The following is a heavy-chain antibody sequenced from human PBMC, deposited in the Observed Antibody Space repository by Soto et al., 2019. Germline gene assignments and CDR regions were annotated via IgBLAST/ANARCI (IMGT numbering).Heavy chain of an antibody. CDR2: IYYSGST. CDR1: GGSISNYY. Sequence: SETLSLTCIVSGGSISNYYWSWIRQPPGKGLEWIGYIYYSGSTNYNPSLTSRVTISVDTSKNQFSLKLSSVTAAYTAVYYCARHRYSYGVYYFDYWGQGTLVTAPQ. V-gene: IGHV4-59*08. CDR3: ARHRYSYGVYYFDY. D-gene: IGHD5-18*01. J-gene: IGHJ4*02.